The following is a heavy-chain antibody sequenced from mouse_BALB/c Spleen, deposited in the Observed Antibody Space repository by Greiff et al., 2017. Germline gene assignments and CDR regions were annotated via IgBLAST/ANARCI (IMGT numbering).Heavy chain of an antibody. CDR3: TREVYDGYYSYAMDY. CDR1: GYTFTSYW. D-gene: IGHD2-3*01. V-gene: IGHV1S22*01. CDR2: IYPGSGST. J-gene: IGHJ4*01. Sequence: LKQPGSELVRPGASVKLSCKASGYTFTSYWMHWVKQRPGQGLEWIGNIYPGSGSTNYDEKFKSKATLTVDTSSSTAYMQLSSLTSEDSAVYYCTREVYDGYYSYAMDYWGQGTSVTVSS.